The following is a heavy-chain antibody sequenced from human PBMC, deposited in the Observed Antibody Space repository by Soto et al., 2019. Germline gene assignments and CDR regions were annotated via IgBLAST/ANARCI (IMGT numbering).Heavy chain of an antibody. CDR2: IIPIFGTA. J-gene: IGHJ6*02. CDR1: GGTFSSYA. V-gene: IGHV1-69*06. CDR3: ARDQASLAAAWGWYYGMDV. Sequence: QVQLVQSGAEVKKPGSSVKVSCKASGGTFSSYAISWVRQAPGQGLEWMGGIIPIFGTANYAQKFQGRVTITADTSTSTAYMELSSLRSADTALYYCARDQASLAAAWGWYYGMDVWGQGTTVTVSS. D-gene: IGHD6-13*01.